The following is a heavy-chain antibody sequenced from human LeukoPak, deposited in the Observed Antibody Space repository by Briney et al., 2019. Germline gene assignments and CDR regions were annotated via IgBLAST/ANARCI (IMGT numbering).Heavy chain of an antibody. D-gene: IGHD3-3*01. Sequence: PSETLSLTCTVSGGSISSGSYYWSWIRQPAGKGLEWIGRIYTSGSTNYNPSLKSRVTISVDTSKNQFSLKLSSVTAADTAAYYCARDPAEWYMDVWGKGTTVTVSS. V-gene: IGHV4-61*02. CDR3: ARDPAEWYMDV. CDR1: GGSISSGSYY. CDR2: IYTSGST. J-gene: IGHJ6*03.